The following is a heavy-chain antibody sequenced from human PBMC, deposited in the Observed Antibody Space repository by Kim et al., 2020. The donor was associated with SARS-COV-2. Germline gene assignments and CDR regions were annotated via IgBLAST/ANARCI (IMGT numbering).Heavy chain of an antibody. V-gene: IGHV7-4-1*02. J-gene: IGHJ4*02. CDR3: ARGIWGTYRYTDY. CDR1: GYTFTNKA. D-gene: IGHD3-16*02. Sequence: ASVKVSCKASGYTFTNKAISWVRQAPGQGLEWMGWINTDTGNPTYAQAFTRRVGFYVDTSVTTAYLQISSLEAEDTALYYCARGIWGTYRYTDYWGQGTL. CDR2: INTDTGNP.